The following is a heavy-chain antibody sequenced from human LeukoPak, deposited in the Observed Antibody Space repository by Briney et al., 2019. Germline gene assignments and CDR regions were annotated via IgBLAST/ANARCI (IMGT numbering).Heavy chain of an antibody. CDR2: IYYSGST. CDR1: GGSISSYY. V-gene: IGHV4-59*08. D-gene: IGHD5-18*01. J-gene: IGHJ4*02. Sequence: SETLSLTCTVSGGSISSYYWSWIQQPPGKGLEWIGYIYYSGSTNYNPSLESRVTVSVDTSKNQFSLKLSSVTAADTAVYYCARQSAMGSFDYWGQGTLVTVSS. CDR3: ARQSAMGSFDY.